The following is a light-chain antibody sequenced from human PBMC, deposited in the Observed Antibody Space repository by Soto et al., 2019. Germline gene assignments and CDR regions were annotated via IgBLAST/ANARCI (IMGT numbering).Light chain of an antibody. CDR1: QSLFYSSNSKNY. CDR2: WAS. J-gene: IGKJ2*01. V-gene: IGKV4-1*01. Sequence: DIVMTQSPDSLAVSLGERATINCKSNQSLFYSSNSKNYLTWYQQKPGQPPKLLFYWASIRQSGIPDRFSGSGSGTDFTLTISSLQAEDVAVYYCQQSYTTPYSFGQGTKLEIK. CDR3: QQSYTTPYS.